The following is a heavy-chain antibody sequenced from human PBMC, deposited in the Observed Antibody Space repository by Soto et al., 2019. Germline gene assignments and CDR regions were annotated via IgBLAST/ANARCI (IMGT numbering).Heavy chain of an antibody. D-gene: IGHD4-17*01. CDR3: ARDRYYGDNLEGLDY. V-gene: IGHV3-33*01. J-gene: IGHJ4*02. Sequence: QPGGSLRLSCAASGFTFSKYGMHWVRQAPGKGLERVAVIWYDGSKKYYSDSVKGRFIVSRDNPENMLHLQMNSLRAEDTARYYCARDRYYGDNLEGLDYWGQGSLVAASS. CDR1: GFTFSKYG. CDR2: IWYDGSKK.